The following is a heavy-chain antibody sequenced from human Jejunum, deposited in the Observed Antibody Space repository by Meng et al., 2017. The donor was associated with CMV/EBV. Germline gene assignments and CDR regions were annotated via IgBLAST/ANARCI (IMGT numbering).Heavy chain of an antibody. CDR1: GFTVSSSS. D-gene: IGHD3-16*02. J-gene: IGHJ4*02. Sequence: CAASGFTVSSSSMSWVRQAPGKGLEWVSVTYSGGSTHYADSVKGRFTISRDNSENTMYLQMNSLSAEDTAIYYCARGGYVWGSYHLAYWGQGTLVTVSS. CDR3: ARGGYVWGSYHLAY. V-gene: IGHV3-53*01. CDR2: TYSGGST.